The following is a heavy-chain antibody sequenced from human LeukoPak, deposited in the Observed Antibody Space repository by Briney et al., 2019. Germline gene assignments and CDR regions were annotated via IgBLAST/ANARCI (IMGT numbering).Heavy chain of an antibody. CDR2: IRWNSGSI. CDR3: AKDSRYDSSGSFDY. J-gene: IGHJ4*02. CDR1: GFTFDDYA. D-gene: IGHD3-22*01. Sequence: PGRSLRLSCAASGFTFDDYAMHWVRQAPGKGLEWVSVIRWNSGSIGYADSVKGRFTISRDNAKNSLYLQMNSLRAEDTALYYCAKDSRYDSSGSFDYWGQGTLVTVSS. V-gene: IGHV3-9*01.